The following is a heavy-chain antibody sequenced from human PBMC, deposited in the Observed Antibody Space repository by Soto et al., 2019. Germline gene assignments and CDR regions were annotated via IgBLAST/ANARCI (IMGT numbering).Heavy chain of an antibody. CDR3: AKAGNGFWSGYYIDY. CDR1: GFTFDDYA. V-gene: IGHV3-9*01. CDR2: ISWNSGSI. J-gene: IGHJ4*02. D-gene: IGHD3-3*01. Sequence: EVQLVESGGGLVQPGRSLRLSCAASGFTFDDYAMHWVWQAPGKGLEWVSGISWNSGSIGYADSVKGRFTISRDNAKNSLYLQMNSLRAEDTALYYCAKAGNGFWSGYYIDYWGQGTLVTVSS.